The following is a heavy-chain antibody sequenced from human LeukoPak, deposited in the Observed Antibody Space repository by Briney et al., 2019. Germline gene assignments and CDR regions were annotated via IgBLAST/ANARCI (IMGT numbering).Heavy chain of an antibody. V-gene: IGHV3-21*01. Sequence: GGSLRLSCAASGFTFSSYSMNWVRQAPGKGLEWVSSISSSSSYIYYADSVKGRFTISRDNAKNSLYLQMNSLRAEDTAVYYCARDDNYGSGGYYREVDYYYYGMDVWGQGTTVTVSS. CDR2: ISSSSSYI. D-gene: IGHD3-10*01. CDR1: GFTFSSYS. J-gene: IGHJ6*02. CDR3: ARDDNYGSGGYYREVDYYYYGMDV.